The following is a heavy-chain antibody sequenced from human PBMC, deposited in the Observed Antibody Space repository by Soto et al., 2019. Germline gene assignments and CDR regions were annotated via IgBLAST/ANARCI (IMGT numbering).Heavy chain of an antibody. J-gene: IGHJ5*02. V-gene: IGHV3-23*01. CDR2: ISGSGGST. CDR1: GFTFSIYA. D-gene: IGHD6-13*01. CDR3: VKDRDSSLLDP. Sequence: GGSLRLSCAASGFTFSIYAMSWVRQAPGKGLEWVSAISGSGGSTYYADSVKGRFTISRDNSKNTLYLQMNSLRAEDTAVSYSVKDRDSSLLDPCRQGPIVTVYS.